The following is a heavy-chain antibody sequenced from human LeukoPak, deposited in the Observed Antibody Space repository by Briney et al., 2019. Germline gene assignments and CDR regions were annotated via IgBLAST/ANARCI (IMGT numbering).Heavy chain of an antibody. CDR1: GYTFTSYY. CDR2: INPSGGST. Sequence: ASVKVSCKASGYTFTSYYMHWVRQAPGQGLEWMGIINPSGGSTSYPQKFQGRVTITADESTSTAYMELSSLRSEDTAVYYCASPQALAAMPVDYYYGMDVWGQGTTVTVSS. CDR3: ASPQALAAMPVDYYYGMDV. D-gene: IGHD2-2*01. V-gene: IGHV1-46*01. J-gene: IGHJ6*02.